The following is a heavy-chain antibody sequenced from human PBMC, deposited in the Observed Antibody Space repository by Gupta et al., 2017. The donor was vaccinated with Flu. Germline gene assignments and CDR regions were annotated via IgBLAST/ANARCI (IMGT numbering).Heavy chain of an antibody. J-gene: IGHJ5*02. CDR2: IHHSGRT. CDR1: GGSITSSSYHH. V-gene: IGHV4-39*01. Sequence: QLRLQESGPGLVKPSETLSLSCSVSGGSITSSSYHHWGWIRQPPGSGLEWIGSIHHSGRTDNNPSLNNNPSLKSRVTLSVDTSTNRFSLSLNSXTXADTAIXYCVRHEWADIAVGGIDPWGQGTLVIVSS. CDR3: VRHEWADIAVGGIDP. D-gene: IGHD3-3*01.